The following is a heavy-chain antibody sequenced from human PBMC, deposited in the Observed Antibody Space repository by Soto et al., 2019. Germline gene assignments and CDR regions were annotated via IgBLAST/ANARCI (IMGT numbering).Heavy chain of an antibody. Sequence: HITLKESGPTLVKPTQTLTLTCTFSGLTLSTSGVGVGWIRQPPGKALEWLALIYWDYDKRYTPSLKSRLTITKDTSKNQVVLTMTNMDPVDTATYYCALIIANYVDSSGYTYAFDIWGQGTMVTVSS. CDR2: IYWDYDK. J-gene: IGHJ3*02. CDR1: GLTLSTSGVG. CDR3: ALIIANYVDSSGYTYAFDI. V-gene: IGHV2-5*02. D-gene: IGHD3-22*01.